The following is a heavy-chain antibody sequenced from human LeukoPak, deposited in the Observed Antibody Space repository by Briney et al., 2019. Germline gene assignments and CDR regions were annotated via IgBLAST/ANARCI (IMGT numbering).Heavy chain of an antibody. D-gene: IGHD5-18*01. Sequence: GGSLRLSCAASGFSFGTYAMSWVRQAPGKGLEWVSAISGSGGSTYYADSVKGRFTISRDNSKNTLYLQMNSLRGEDTAVYYCAKDLNAGYPPDAFDIWGQGTMVTVSS. CDR3: AKDLNAGYPPDAFDI. CDR2: ISGSGGST. J-gene: IGHJ3*02. CDR1: GFSFGTYA. V-gene: IGHV3-23*01.